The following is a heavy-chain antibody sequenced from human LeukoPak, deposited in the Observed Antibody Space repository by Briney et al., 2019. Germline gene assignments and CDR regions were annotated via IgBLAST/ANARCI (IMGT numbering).Heavy chain of an antibody. CDR2: IDPSGGST. J-gene: IGHJ4*02. V-gene: IGHV1-46*01. CDR1: GYTFTKYH. D-gene: IGHD6-13*01. Sequence: ASVKVSCKASGYTFTKYHMHWVRQAPGQGLEWMGIIDPSGGSTSYAQTFQGRVTMTRDTSTSTFYMELSSLRSEDTAVYYCARGRGIAAPGPRSLFDYWGQGTLVTVSS. CDR3: ARGRGIAAPGPRSLFDY.